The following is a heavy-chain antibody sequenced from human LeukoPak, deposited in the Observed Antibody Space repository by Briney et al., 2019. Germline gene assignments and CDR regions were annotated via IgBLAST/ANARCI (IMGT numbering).Heavy chain of an antibody. J-gene: IGHJ5*02. CDR2: TYHRSKWIN. V-gene: IGHV6-1*01. CDR1: GDSVYSSSGA. D-gene: IGHD1-1*01. CDR3: VRGIDWLDP. Sequence: SQTLSLTCAISGDSVYSSSGAWNWIRQSPSRGLEWLGRTYHRSKWINDYAVSVKSRITINADISENQFSLQLNSVTPEDTAVYYCVRGIDWLDPWGQGTLVTVSS.